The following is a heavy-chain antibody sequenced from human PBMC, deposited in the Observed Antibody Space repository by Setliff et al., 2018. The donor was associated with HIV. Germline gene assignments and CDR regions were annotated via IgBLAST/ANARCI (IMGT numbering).Heavy chain of an antibody. D-gene: IGHD2-15*01. V-gene: IGHV3-30*04. CDR3: ARARGGNSEWSY. J-gene: IGHJ4*02. CDR1: GFTFGDYA. Sequence: GGSLRLSCAASGFTFGDYAIHWVRQAPGKGLEWVAVISYDGSYKNYAESVKGRFTISRDNSKNTLYVQMNSLRADDTAIYYCARARGGNSEWSYWGQGTLVTVSS. CDR2: ISYDGSYK.